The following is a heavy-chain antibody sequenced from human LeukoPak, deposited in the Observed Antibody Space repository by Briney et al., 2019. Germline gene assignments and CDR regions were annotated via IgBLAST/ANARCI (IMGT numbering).Heavy chain of an antibody. Sequence: SETLSLTCTVSGYSISSGDYWGWIRQPPGEGLEWIGSIYHSGSTYYNPSLKSRVTISVDTSKNQFSLKLSSVTAVDTAVYYCARDFPEVGAGDWGQGTLVTVSS. CDR2: IYHSGST. V-gene: IGHV4-38-2*02. D-gene: IGHD1-26*01. CDR1: GYSISSGDY. J-gene: IGHJ4*02. CDR3: ARDFPEVGAGD.